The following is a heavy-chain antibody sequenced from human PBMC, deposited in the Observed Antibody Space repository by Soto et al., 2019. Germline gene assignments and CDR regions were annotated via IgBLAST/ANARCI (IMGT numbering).Heavy chain of an antibody. J-gene: IGHJ5*02. Sequence: WGALLVSCVSSVFTFSAYSMTWVRQAPGKGPEWLSYISGNNANIYYADSVRGRFTISRDNAKSSLFLQMDSLRDEGTAVYYCARQVYKVVTPIDLWGQGTMVTVSS. CDR1: VFTFSAYS. CDR2: ISGNNANI. CDR3: ARQVYKVVTPIDL. V-gene: IGHV3-48*02. D-gene: IGHD2-21*02.